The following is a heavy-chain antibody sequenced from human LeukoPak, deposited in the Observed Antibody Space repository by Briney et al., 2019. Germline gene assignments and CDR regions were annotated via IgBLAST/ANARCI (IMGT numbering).Heavy chain of an antibody. J-gene: IGHJ4*02. CDR3: ARVRGDYEFDY. D-gene: IGHD4-17*01. V-gene: IGHV4-59*01. Sequence: SQTLSLTCTVSGGSISSYYWSWIRQPPGKGLEWIGYIYYSGSTNYNPSLKSRVTISVDTSKNQFSLKLSSVTAADTAVYYCARVRGDYEFDYWGQGTLVTVSS. CDR2: IYYSGST. CDR1: GGSISSYY.